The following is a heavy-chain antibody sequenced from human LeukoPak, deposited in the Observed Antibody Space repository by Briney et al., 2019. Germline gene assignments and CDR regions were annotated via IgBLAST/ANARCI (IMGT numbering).Heavy chain of an antibody. Sequence: PSETLSLTCTVSGGSISSASYYWGWIRQPPGKGLEWIGSIYYSGSTYYNPSLKSRVTISVNMSKNQFSLKPSSVTAADTAVYYCARQFGGYNLYYFDYWGQGTLVTVSS. CDR3: ARQFGGYNLYYFDY. CDR1: GGSISSASYY. CDR2: IYYSGST. J-gene: IGHJ4*02. V-gene: IGHV4-39*01. D-gene: IGHD5-24*01.